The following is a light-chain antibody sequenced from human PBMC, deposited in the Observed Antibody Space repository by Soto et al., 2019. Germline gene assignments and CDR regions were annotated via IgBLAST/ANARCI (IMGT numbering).Light chain of an antibody. CDR3: QQRSNWPPWT. J-gene: IGKJ1*01. CDR1: QSVSSY. V-gene: IGKV3-11*01. CDR2: DAS. Sequence: EIVLTQSPATLSLSPGEKAPLSCRASQSVSSYLAWYQQKPGQAPRLLIYDASNRATGIPARFSGSGSGTDFTLTISSLEPEDFAVYYCQQRSNWPPWTFGQGTK.